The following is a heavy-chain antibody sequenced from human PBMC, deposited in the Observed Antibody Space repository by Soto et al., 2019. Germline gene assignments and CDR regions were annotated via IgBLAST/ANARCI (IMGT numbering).Heavy chain of an antibody. D-gene: IGHD6-13*01. J-gene: IGHJ5*02. CDR3: ARDWVGSSWRWFDP. CDR2: IWYDGSNK. Sequence: PGGSLRLSCTASGFTFSRYGMHWVRQAPGKGLELVAVIWYDGSNKYYADSVKGRFTISRDNSKNTLYLQMNSLRAEDTAVYYCARDWVGSSWRWFDPWGQGTLVTVSS. CDR1: GFTFSRYG. V-gene: IGHV3-33*01.